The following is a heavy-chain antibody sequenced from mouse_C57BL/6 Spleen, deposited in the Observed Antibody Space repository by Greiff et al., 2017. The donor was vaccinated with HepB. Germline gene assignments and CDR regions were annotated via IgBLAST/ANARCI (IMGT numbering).Heavy chain of an antibody. CDR3: ARPFYDYDGYWYFDV. CDR2: ISSGSSTI. D-gene: IGHD2-4*01. V-gene: IGHV5-17*01. J-gene: IGHJ1*03. Sequence: EVKLMESGGGLVKPGGSLKLSCAASGFTFSDYGMHWVRQAPEKGLEWVAYISSGSSTIYYADTVKGRFPISRDNAKNTLFLQMTSLRSEDTAMYYCARPFYDYDGYWYFDVWGTGTTVTVSS. CDR1: GFTFSDYG.